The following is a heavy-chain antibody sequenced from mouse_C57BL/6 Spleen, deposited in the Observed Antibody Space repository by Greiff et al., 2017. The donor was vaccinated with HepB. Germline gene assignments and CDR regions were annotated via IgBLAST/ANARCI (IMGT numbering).Heavy chain of an antibody. CDR1: GYTFTEYT. Sequence: VQLQESGAELVKPGASVKLSCKASGYTFTEYTIHWVKQRSGQGLEWIGWFYPGSGSIKYNEKFKDKATLTADKSSSTVYMELSRLTSEDSAVYFCARHEVGFYDGYSWFAYWGQGTLVTVSA. CDR3: ARHEVGFYDGYSWFAY. V-gene: IGHV1-62-2*01. CDR2: FYPGSGSI. J-gene: IGHJ3*01. D-gene: IGHD2-3*01.